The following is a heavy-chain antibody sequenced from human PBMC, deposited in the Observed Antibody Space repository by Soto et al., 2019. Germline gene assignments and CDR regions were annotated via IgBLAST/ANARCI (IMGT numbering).Heavy chain of an antibody. J-gene: IGHJ4*02. V-gene: IGHV1-18*01. Sequence: QVQLVQAGAEVKKPGASVKVSCKASGYTFTSYGISWVLQAPGQGLERMGWISAYNGNTKYAQKLQGRVTMTTDTSTSTAYRELRRLRSEETAVYCCARDSPPVDYGGRGTLVTVSS. CDR3: ARDSPPVDY. CDR2: ISAYNGNT. CDR1: GYTFTSYG.